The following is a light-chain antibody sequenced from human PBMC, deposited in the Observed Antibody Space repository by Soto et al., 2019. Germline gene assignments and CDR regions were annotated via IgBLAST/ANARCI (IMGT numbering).Light chain of an antibody. J-gene: IGKJ2*01. Sequence: EVVLTQSPGTLSLSPGERATLSCRASQSVRNNYFAWYQQKPGQAPRLLIFGSSDRATGIPDRFSGSGSGTDFTLTIIRLEPEDFAVDYCQQYGSSPPYTFGQGTKLEIK. V-gene: IGKV3-20*01. CDR3: QQYGSSPPYT. CDR1: QSVRNNY. CDR2: GSS.